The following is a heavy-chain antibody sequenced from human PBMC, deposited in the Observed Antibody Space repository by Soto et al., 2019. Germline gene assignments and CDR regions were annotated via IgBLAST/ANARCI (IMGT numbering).Heavy chain of an antibody. CDR1: GFTFRNYA. V-gene: IGHV3-30*04. CDR3: AKDISTYSGSYTYYFDY. Sequence: QVQLVESGGGVVQPGKSLRLSCAASGFTFRNYAMHWVRQAPGKGLEWVAVISGDGNKKYSTDSVRGRFTISRDNSENTLYLQMNSLSSEDAAVYYCAKDISTYSGSYTYYFDYWGQGTLVTVSS. CDR2: ISGDGNKK. J-gene: IGHJ4*02. D-gene: IGHD1-26*01.